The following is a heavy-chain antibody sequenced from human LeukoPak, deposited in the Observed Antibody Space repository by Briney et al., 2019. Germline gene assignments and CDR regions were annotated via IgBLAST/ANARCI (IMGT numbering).Heavy chain of an antibody. D-gene: IGHD3-22*01. J-gene: IGHJ4*02. CDR1: GGSISSSNW. Sequence: SETLSLTCAVSGGSISSSNWWSWVRQPPGKGLEWIGEIYHSGSTNYNPSLKSRVTISVDKSKNQFSLKLSSVTAADTAVYYCARVGYYDSSGYHTKYYFDYWGQGTLVTVSS. CDR2: IYHSGST. V-gene: IGHV4-4*02. CDR3: ARVGYYDSSGYHTKYYFDY.